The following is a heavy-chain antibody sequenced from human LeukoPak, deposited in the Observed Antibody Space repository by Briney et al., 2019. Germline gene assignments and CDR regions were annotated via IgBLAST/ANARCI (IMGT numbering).Heavy chain of an antibody. CDR3: ARGGNPLFDY. V-gene: IGHV4-4*09. Sequence: SETLSLTCTVAGGSISSYYWSWIRQPPGKGLEWIGYIYTSGTTNYNPSLKSRVTISVDTPKNQFSLKLTSVTAADTAVYYCARGGNPLFDYWGQGTLVTVSS. D-gene: IGHD4-23*01. CDR1: GGSISSYY. J-gene: IGHJ4*02. CDR2: IYTSGTT.